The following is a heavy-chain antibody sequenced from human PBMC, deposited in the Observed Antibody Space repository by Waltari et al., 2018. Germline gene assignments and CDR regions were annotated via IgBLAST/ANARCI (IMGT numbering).Heavy chain of an antibody. CDR1: GGSISSYY. CDR3: ARESGYYDSSGYLVSDY. CDR2: IYTSGST. Sequence: QVQLQESGPGLVKPSETLSLTCTVSGGSISSYYWSWIRRPAGKGLEWIGRIYTSGSTNYNPSLKSRVTMSVDTSKNQFSLKLSSVTAADTAVYYCARESGYYDSSGYLVSDYWGQGTLVTVSS. V-gene: IGHV4-4*07. D-gene: IGHD3-22*01. J-gene: IGHJ4*02.